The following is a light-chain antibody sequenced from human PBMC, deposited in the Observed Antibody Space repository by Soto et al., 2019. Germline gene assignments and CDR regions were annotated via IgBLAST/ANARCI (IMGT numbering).Light chain of an antibody. CDR1: QTISSW. CDR3: QHYNSYSEA. V-gene: IGKV1-5*03. J-gene: IGKJ1*01. Sequence: DIQMTQSPSTLSGSVGDRVTITCRARQTISSWLSWYQQKPGKAPKLLIYKAATVTSGVPSRFSGSGSGTEFTLTISSLQPDDFATYYCQHYNSYSEAFGQGTKVDIK. CDR2: KAA.